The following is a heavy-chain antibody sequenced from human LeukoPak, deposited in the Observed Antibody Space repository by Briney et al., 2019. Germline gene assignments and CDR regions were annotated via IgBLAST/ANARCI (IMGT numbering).Heavy chain of an antibody. J-gene: IGHJ6*02. CDR2: ISGSGGST. Sequence: PSETLSLTCTVSGGSISSSSYYWGWIRQPPGKGLEWVSAISGSGGSTYYADSVKGRFTISRDNSKNTLYLQMNSLRAEDTAVYYCAKENAHYDFWSGLKENYGMDVWGQGTTVTVSS. CDR3: AKENAHYDFWSGLKENYGMDV. D-gene: IGHD3-3*01. V-gene: IGHV3-23*01. CDR1: GGSISSSSYY.